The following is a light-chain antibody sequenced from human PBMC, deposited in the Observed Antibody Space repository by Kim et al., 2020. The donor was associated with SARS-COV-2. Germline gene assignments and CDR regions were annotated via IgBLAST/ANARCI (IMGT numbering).Light chain of an antibody. CDR2: RDI. Sequence: SYELTQTPSMSVALGQTATITCGGDNIENKNVHWYQQKPGQAPVLVIYRDINRPSGIPERFSGSNSGNAATLTISRAQAGDEADYFCQVWDRTTVFGGGTQLTVL. V-gene: IGLV3-9*01. CDR1: NIENKN. J-gene: IGLJ2*01. CDR3: QVWDRTTV.